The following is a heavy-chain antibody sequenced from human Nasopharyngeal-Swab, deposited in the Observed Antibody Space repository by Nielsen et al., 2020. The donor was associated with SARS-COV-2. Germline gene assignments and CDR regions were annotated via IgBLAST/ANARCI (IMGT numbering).Heavy chain of an antibody. CDR1: GFTFSSYS. J-gene: IGHJ6*03. CDR2: ISSSSSYI. CDR3: ARDCPGGLRRYYDFWSDPPTDYYYYYMDV. Sequence: GGSLRLSCAASGFTFSSYSMNWVRQAPGKGLEWVSSISSSSSYIYYADSVKGRFTISRDNAKNSLYLQMNSLRAEDTAVYYCARDCPGGLRRYYDFWSDPPTDYYYYYMDVWGKGTTVTVSS. V-gene: IGHV3-21*01. D-gene: IGHD3-3*01.